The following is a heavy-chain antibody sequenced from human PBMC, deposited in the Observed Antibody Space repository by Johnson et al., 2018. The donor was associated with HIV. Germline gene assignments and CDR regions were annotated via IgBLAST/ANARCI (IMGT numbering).Heavy chain of an antibody. Sequence: QVQLVESGGGVVQPGGSLRLSCAASGFTFSNYGMHWVRQAPGKGLEWVAFIRYDGTNKYYADSVKGRFTISRDNSKNTLYLQMNSLRAEDTAVYYCARDSGQQLADAFEIWGQGTMVTVSS. D-gene: IGHD6-6*01. CDR1: GFTFSNYG. J-gene: IGHJ3*02. CDR2: IRYDGTNK. V-gene: IGHV3-30*02. CDR3: ARDSGQQLADAFEI.